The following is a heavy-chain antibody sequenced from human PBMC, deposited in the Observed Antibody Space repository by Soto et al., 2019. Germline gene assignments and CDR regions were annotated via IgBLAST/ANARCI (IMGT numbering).Heavy chain of an antibody. CDR2: ISGSGGST. CDR1: GFTFSSYA. D-gene: IGHD3-3*01. Sequence: GSLRLSCAASGFTFSSYAMSWVRRAPGKGLEWVSAISGSGGSTYYADSVKGRFTISRDNSKNTLYLQMNSLRAEDTAVYYCAKRTTIFGVVSGMDVWGQGTTVTVSS. CDR3: AKRTTIFGVVSGMDV. V-gene: IGHV3-23*01. J-gene: IGHJ6*02.